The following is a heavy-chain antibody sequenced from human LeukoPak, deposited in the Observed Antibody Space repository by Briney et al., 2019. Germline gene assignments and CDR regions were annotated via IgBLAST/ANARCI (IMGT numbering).Heavy chain of an antibody. V-gene: IGHV4-59*01. CDR1: GGSISSYY. Sequence: SETLSLTCTVSGGSISSYYWSWIRQPPGKGLEWIGYIYYRGSTNYNPSLKSRVTISVDTSKNQFSLRLSSVTAADTAVYYCATFDIVATTFDHWGQGTLVTVSS. J-gene: IGHJ4*02. D-gene: IGHD5-12*01. CDR3: ATFDIVATTFDH. CDR2: IYYRGST.